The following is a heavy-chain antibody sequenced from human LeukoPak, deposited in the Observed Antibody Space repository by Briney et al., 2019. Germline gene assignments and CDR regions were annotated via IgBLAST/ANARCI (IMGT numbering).Heavy chain of an antibody. D-gene: IGHD3-16*02. CDR1: RSTFSSFY. CDR3: AAFLIVGANYFDY. J-gene: IGHJ4*02. V-gene: IGHV1-46*01. Sequence: ASVKVSCKASRSTFSSFYIHWVRQAPGQGLNWMGLIHPGDGSTIYAQKFQGRVTMSRDTSTSTVYMDLSSLRFDDTAVYYCAAFLIVGANYFDYCGQGTLVTVSS. CDR2: IHPGDGST.